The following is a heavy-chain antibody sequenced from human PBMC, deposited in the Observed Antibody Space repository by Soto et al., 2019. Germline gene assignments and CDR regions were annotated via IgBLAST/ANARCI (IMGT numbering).Heavy chain of an antibody. Sequence: QVQLRESGPGLVKPSQTLSLTCSVSGASVAGGSYYWSWVRQPPGNGLEWIGYIPSRGRSFYNPSLTSRGTISADTSKDQLSLQLTSVTAADTAVYYCARDTYSGYDFGLWCQGTLVIVSS. CDR2: IPSRGRS. CDR3: ARDTYSGYDFGL. D-gene: IGHD5-12*01. V-gene: IGHV4-30-4*01. J-gene: IGHJ5*02. CDR1: GASVAGGSYY.